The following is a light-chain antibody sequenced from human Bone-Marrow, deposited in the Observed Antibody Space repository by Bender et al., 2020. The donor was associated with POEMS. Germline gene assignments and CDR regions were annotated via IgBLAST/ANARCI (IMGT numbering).Light chain of an antibody. Sequence: SYELTQPPSVSVSPGQTASITCSGHKLGNKYTSWYQQRPGQSPVLGIYQDDKRPSVIPERFSGSNSGNTATLTISGTQAMDEADYYCQAWDSSTVIFGGGTKLTVL. CDR2: QDD. CDR1: KLGNKY. J-gene: IGLJ2*01. CDR3: QAWDSSTVI. V-gene: IGLV3-1*01.